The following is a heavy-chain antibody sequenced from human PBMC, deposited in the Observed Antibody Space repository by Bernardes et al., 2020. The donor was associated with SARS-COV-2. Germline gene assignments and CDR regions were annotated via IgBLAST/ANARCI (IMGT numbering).Heavy chain of an antibody. CDR3: SGWAGSNWFDY. V-gene: IGHV3-7*01. Sequence: GGSLRLSCAASGFTFSRYWMGWVRQAPGKGLEWVANIKYDGGETSYVDSVKGRFTISRDNAKNSLYLQMNRLRPEDTAVYFCSGWAGSNWFDYWGQGTLVTVSS. CDR2: IKYDGGET. J-gene: IGHJ5*01. CDR1: GFTFSRYW. D-gene: IGHD6-19*01.